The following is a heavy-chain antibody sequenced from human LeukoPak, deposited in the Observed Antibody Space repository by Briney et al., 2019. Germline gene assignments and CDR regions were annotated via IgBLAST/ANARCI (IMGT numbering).Heavy chain of an antibody. J-gene: IGHJ5*02. CDR2: IYLGDSDT. D-gene: IGHD3-10*01. CDR3: ARRTMVRGVVEYNWFDP. CDR1: GYSFTSYW. V-gene: IGHV5-51*01. Sequence: GESLKISCKGSGYSFTSYWIGWVRQMPGKGLEWMGIIYLGDSDTRYSPSFQGQVTISAVKSISTAYLQWSSLKASDTAMYYCARRTMVRGVVEYNWFDPWGQGTLVTVSS.